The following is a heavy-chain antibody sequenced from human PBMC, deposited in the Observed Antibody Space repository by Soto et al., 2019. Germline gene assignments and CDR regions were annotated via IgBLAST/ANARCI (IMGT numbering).Heavy chain of an antibody. Sequence: ETLSLTCTVSGGSISSYYWSWIRQPPGKGLEWIGYVYYSGSTNYNPSLRSRVTMSLDTSKNQFSLKLTSVTAADTAVYYCASSFYSGSGSATYYFDYWGQGTLVTVSS. CDR2: VYYSGST. CDR3: ASSFYSGSGSATYYFDY. D-gene: IGHD3-10*01. V-gene: IGHV4-59*01. CDR1: GGSISSYY. J-gene: IGHJ4*02.